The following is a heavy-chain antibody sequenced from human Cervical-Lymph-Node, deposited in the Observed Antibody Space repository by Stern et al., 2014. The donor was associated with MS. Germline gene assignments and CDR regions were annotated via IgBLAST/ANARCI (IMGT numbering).Heavy chain of an antibody. D-gene: IGHD3-16*02. CDR3: ARQSFGFDV. V-gene: IGHV7-4-1*02. Sequence: QVQLVESGSGLKKPGASVKLSCKASGYTFSSYAVHWVRQAPGQGLEWMGWINTDTGNPMYAQGFTGRFVFSLDTSVNTAYLQISSLKAEDTAVYYCARQSFGFDVWGQGTTVTVSS. CDR2: INTDTGNP. J-gene: IGHJ6*02. CDR1: GYTFSSYA.